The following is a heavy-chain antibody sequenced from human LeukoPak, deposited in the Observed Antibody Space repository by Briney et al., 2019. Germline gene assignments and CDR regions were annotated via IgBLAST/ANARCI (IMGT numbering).Heavy chain of an antibody. Sequence: PSETLSLTCTVSGGSITNYYLNWVRQPAGKGLEWIGRIYSRGMTNYKSSLKSRVLMSVDTSNNQMSLNLRSVTAADSAIYYCAGETKGAYGDYMDVWGKGTAVTVSS. J-gene: IGHJ6*03. CDR1: GGSITNYY. V-gene: IGHV4-4*07. CDR3: AGETKGAYGDYMDV. CDR2: IYSRGMT. D-gene: IGHD4-17*01.